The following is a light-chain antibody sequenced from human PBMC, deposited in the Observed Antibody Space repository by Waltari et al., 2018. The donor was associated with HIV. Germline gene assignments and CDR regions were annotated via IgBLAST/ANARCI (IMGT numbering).Light chain of an antibody. CDR2: DVN. V-gene: IGLV2-11*01. J-gene: IGLJ2*01. Sequence: QSALTQPRSVSGSPGQSVTISCTGTSSYVVGYKYVSWYQHHPGKAPQRMIFDVNKRPLGVPDRFSVSKSGKTASLTISGLQAEDEADYDCCSYAGNYTFVFGGGTKLTVL. CDR1: SSYVVGYKY. CDR3: CSYAGNYTFV.